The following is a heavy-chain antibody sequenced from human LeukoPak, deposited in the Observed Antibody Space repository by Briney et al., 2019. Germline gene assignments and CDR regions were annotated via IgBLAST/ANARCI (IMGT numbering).Heavy chain of an antibody. D-gene: IGHD4-17*01. J-gene: IGHJ5*02. CDR3: ARSIRLRGGYWFDP. CDR2: ISPSGGST. Sequence: ASVKVSCKAFGYTFTSNYMHWVRQAPGQGPEWMGVISPSGGSTTYAQKFQGRVILTRDMSTSTDYLELSSLRSEDTAVYYCARSIRLRGGYWFDPWGQGTLVTVSS. V-gene: IGHV1-46*01. CDR1: GYTFTSNY.